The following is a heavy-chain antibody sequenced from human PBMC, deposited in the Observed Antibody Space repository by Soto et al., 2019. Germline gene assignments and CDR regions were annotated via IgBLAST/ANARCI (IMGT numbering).Heavy chain of an antibody. Sequence: NPSETLSLTCSVSGGSISSSSYYWGWIRQPPGKGLEWIGSIYYSGSTNYNPSLKSRVTISVDTSKNQFSLKLSSVTAADTAVYYCARTPLFPRILDPWGQGTLVTVSS. CDR1: GGSISSSSYY. D-gene: IGHD2-21*01. CDR3: ARTPLFPRILDP. CDR2: IYYSGST. V-gene: IGHV4-39*07. J-gene: IGHJ5*02.